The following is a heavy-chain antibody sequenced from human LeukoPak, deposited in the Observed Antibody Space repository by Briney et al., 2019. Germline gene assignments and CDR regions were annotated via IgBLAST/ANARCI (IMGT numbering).Heavy chain of an antibody. V-gene: IGHV3-66*04. CDR3: ARQSSGFYYYYMDV. CDR1: GFTVGSNY. CDR2: IYSDGST. Sequence: GGSLRLSCAASGFTVGSNYMSWVRQAPGKGLEWVSEIYSDGSTYYAASVKGRFSISRDNSKNTLYLQMNSLRAEDTAVYYCARQSSGFYYYYMDVWGKGTTVTISS. D-gene: IGHD3-22*01. J-gene: IGHJ6*03.